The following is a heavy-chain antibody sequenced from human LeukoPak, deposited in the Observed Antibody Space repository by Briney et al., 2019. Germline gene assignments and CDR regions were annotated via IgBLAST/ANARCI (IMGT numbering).Heavy chain of an antibody. V-gene: IGHV3-21*01. CDR1: GFTFSSYS. J-gene: IGHJ4*02. D-gene: IGHD6-6*01. CDR3: AVGKGSSGLDY. Sequence: PGGSLRLSCAASGFTFSSYSMNWVRQAPGKGLEWVSSISSRSSYIYYADSVKGRFTISRDNAKNSLYLQMNSLRAEDTAVYYCAVGKGSSGLDYWGQGTLVTVSS. CDR2: ISSRSSYI.